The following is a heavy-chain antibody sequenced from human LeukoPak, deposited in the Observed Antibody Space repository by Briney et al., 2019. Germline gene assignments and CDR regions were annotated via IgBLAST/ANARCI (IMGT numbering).Heavy chain of an antibody. CDR1: GYTFTGYY. V-gene: IGHV1-2*02. Sequence: GASVKVSCKASGYTFTGYYMHWVRQAPGQGLEWMGWINPNSGGTNYAQKFQGRVTMTRDTSISTAYMELSRLRSDATAVYYCARPNLRGYSGYGYWGQGTLVTVSS. CDR3: ARPNLRGYSGYGY. D-gene: IGHD5-12*01. J-gene: IGHJ4*02. CDR2: INPNSGGT.